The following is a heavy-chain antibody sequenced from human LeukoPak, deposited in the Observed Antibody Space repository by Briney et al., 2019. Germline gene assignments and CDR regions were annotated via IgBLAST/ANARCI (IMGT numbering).Heavy chain of an antibody. Sequence: GGSLRLSCAASGFTFSSYAMSWVRQAPGKGLEWVSAISGSGGSTYYADSVKGRFTISRDNSKNTLYLQMNSLRAEDTAVYYCAKDKRAGTYYYYYMDVRGKGTTVTVSS. CDR2: ISGSGGST. CDR3: AKDKRAGTYYYYYMDV. CDR1: GFTFSSYA. V-gene: IGHV3-23*01. J-gene: IGHJ6*03. D-gene: IGHD1-1*01.